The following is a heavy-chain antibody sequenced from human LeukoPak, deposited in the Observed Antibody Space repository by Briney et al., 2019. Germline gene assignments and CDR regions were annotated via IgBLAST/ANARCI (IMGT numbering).Heavy chain of an antibody. J-gene: IGHJ4*02. CDR1: GFTFSSYA. Sequence: PGGSLRLSCAASGFTFSSYAMSWVRQAPGKGLEWVSAISGSGGSAYYADSVRGRFTISRDNSKNTLYLQMNSLRAEDTAVYYCARGTRLRSPPGALAVGITYYFDYWGQGTLVTVSS. D-gene: IGHD3-16*01. V-gene: IGHV3-23*01. CDR2: ISGSGGSA. CDR3: ARGTRLRSPPGALAVGITYYFDY.